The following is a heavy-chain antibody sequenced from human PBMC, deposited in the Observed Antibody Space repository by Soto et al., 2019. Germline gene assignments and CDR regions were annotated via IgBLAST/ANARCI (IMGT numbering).Heavy chain of an antibody. V-gene: IGHV4-59*08. D-gene: IGHD2-15*01. CDR2: IYYSGST. CDR3: ASLGYCSGGSCRDAFDI. CDR1: GGSISSYY. Sequence: PSETLSLTCTVSGGSISSYYWSWIRQPPGKGLEWIGYIYYSGSTNYNPSLKSRVTISVDTSKNQFSLKLSSVTAADTAVYYCASLGYCSGGSCRDAFDIWGQGTMVTVSS. J-gene: IGHJ3*02.